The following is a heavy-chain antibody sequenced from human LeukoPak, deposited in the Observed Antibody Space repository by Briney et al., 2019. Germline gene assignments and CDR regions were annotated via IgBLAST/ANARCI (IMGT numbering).Heavy chain of an antibody. V-gene: IGHV3-23*01. D-gene: IGHD2-2*01. CDR3: AKDSAAWGTSDYFDY. J-gene: IGHJ4*02. CDR2: ISGSGGST. CDR1: RFTFNSYA. Sequence: GGSLRLSCAASRFTFNSYAMSWVRQAPGKGLEWVSAISGSGGSTYYADSVKGRFTISRDNSENTLYLQMNSLRAEDTAIYYCAKDSAAWGTSDYFDYWGQGTLVTVSS.